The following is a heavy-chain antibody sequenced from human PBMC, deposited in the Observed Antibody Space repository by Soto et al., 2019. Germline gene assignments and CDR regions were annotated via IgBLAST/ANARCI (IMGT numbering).Heavy chain of an antibody. V-gene: IGHV3-30*18. CDR2: ISYDGSNK. J-gene: IGHJ6*03. CDR1: GFTFSSYG. Sequence: QVQLVESGGGVVQPGRSLRLSCAASGFTFSSYGMHWVRQAPGKGLEWVAVISYDGSNKYYADSVKGRFTISRDNSKNTLYLQMNSLRAEDTAVYYCAKVHVAMRDYYYMDVWGKGTTVTVSS. D-gene: IGHD2-2*01. CDR3: AKVHVAMRDYYYMDV.